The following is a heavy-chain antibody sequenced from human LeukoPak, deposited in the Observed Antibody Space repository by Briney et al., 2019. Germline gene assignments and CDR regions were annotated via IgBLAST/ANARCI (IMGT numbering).Heavy chain of an antibody. J-gene: IGHJ4*02. Sequence: GGSLRLSCSASGFSFSDSYMNWFRLSPEKGLEWIAYITSSGATTEYADSVKGRFTISRVNAKNSMYLQMNSLRPEDKAVYYCARDPDYGDPYWGQGTLVTVSS. CDR1: GFSFSDSY. V-gene: IGHV3-11*01. D-gene: IGHD4/OR15-4a*01. CDR3: ARDPDYGDPY. CDR2: ITSSGATT.